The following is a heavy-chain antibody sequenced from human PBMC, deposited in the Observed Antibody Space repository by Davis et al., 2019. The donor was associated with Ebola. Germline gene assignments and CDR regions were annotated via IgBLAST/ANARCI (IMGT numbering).Heavy chain of an antibody. V-gene: IGHV5-51*01. CDR1: GYSFTSYW. Sequence: GESLKISCKGSGYSFTSYWIGWVRQMPGKGLEWMGIIYPGDSDTRYSPSFQGQVTISADKSISTAYLQWSGLKASDTAMYYCARHLSYYYYYYGMDVWGQGTTVTVSS. CDR3: ARHLSYYYYYYGMDV. CDR2: IYPGDSDT. J-gene: IGHJ6*02.